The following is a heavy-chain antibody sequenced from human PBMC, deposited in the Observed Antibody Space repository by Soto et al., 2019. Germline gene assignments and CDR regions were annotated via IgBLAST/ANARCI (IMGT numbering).Heavy chain of an antibody. CDR3: ATEGGIVATIRDYYYYMDV. D-gene: IGHD5-12*01. CDR2: TYYRSKWYN. Sequence: SQTLSLTCAISGDSVSSNSATWNWIRQSPSRGLEWLGRTYYRSKWYNDYAVSVKSRITINPDTSKNQFSLQLNSVTPEDTAVYYCATEGGIVATIRDYYYYMDVWGKGTTVTVSS. V-gene: IGHV6-1*01. J-gene: IGHJ6*03. CDR1: GDSVSSNSAT.